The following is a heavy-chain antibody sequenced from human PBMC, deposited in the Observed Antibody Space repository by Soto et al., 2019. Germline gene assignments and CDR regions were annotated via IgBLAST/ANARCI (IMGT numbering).Heavy chain of an antibody. D-gene: IGHD5-18*01. CDR1: GYTFTSYD. Sequence: ASVQVSCKASGYTFTSYDINWVRQATGQGLEWMGWMNPNSGNTGYAQKFQGRVTMTRNTSISTAYMELSSLRSEDTAVYYCARPGLPYYYYYYMDVWGKGTTVTVSS. V-gene: IGHV1-8*01. CDR3: ARPGLPYYYYYYMDV. J-gene: IGHJ6*03. CDR2: MNPNSGNT.